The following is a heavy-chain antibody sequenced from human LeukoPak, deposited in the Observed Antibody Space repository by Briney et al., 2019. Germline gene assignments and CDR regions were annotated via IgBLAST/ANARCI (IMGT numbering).Heavy chain of an antibody. J-gene: IGHJ4*02. CDR3: ARGWTTWYGFDY. CDR1: GGSISSYY. CDR2: MYDSVST. Sequence: PSETLSLTCTVSGGSISSYYWSWIRQTPGKSLESIGYMYDSVSTKYNPSLKSRLSISVDTSKNQLSLKLSSVTAVDTAVYYCARGWTTWYGFDYWGQGTLVTVS. D-gene: IGHD6-13*01. V-gene: IGHV4-59*01.